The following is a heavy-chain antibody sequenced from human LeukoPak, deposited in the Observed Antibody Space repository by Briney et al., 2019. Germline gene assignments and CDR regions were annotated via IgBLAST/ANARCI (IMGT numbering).Heavy chain of an antibody. CDR1: GGSISSYY. CDR2: IYYSGST. D-gene: IGHD6-13*01. Sequence: PSETLSLTCTVSGGSISSYYWSWIRQPPGKGLEWIGYIYYSGSTNYNPSLKSRVTISVDTSKNQFSLKLSSVTAADTAVYYCARDQYYGSSWSRAYAFDIWGQGTMVTVSS. J-gene: IGHJ3*02. V-gene: IGHV4-59*01. CDR3: ARDQYYGSSWSRAYAFDI.